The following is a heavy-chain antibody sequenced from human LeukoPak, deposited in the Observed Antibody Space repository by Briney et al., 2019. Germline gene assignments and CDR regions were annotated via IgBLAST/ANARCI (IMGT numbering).Heavy chain of an antibody. CDR1: GFTVRSNY. J-gene: IGHJ4*02. CDR2: IYSGGST. CDR3: ARRAGAYSHPYDY. Sequence: GGSLRLSCAASGFTVRSNYMSWVRQAPGKGLKWVSVIYSGGSTYYADSVKGRFTISRDNSKNTLYLQMNSLRAEDTAVYYCARRAGAYSHPYDYWGQGTLVTVSS. V-gene: IGHV3-66*04. D-gene: IGHD4/OR15-4a*01.